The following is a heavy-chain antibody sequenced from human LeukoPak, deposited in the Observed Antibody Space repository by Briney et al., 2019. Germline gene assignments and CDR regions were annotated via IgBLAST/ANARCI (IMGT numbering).Heavy chain of an antibody. J-gene: IGHJ3*02. CDR2: MNPNSGNT. V-gene: IGHV1-8*03. D-gene: IGHD4-23*01. CDR3: ARGLRWNDAFDI. CDR1: GYTFTNYA. Sequence: ASVKVSCKASGYTFTNYAMNWVRQATGQGLEWMGWMNPNSGNTGYAQKFQGRVTITRNTSISTAYMELSSLRSEDTAVYYCARGLRWNDAFDIWGQGTMVTVSS.